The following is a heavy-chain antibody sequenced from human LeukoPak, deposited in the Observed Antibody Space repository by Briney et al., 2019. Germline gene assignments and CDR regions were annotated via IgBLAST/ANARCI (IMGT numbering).Heavy chain of an antibody. Sequence: GGSLRLSCAASGFTFSDYYMSWIRQAPGKGLEWVSYINSSGSTIFYADSVKGRFTISRDNAKNSLYLQMNSLRAEDTAVYYCARGLYYYDSSGYSLFDYWGQGTLVTVTS. D-gene: IGHD3-22*01. CDR1: GFTFSDYY. V-gene: IGHV3-11*01. CDR3: ARGLYYYDSSGYSLFDY. J-gene: IGHJ4*02. CDR2: INSSGSTI.